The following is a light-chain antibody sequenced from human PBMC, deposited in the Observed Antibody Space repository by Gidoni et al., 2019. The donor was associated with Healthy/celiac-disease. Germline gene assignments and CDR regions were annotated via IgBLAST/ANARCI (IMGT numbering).Light chain of an antibody. V-gene: IGKV1-8*01. J-gene: IGKJ1*01. CDR3: QQYYSYPRT. CDR2: AAT. CDR1: QGISSY. Sequence: AIRMTQSPSSFSASTGDRVTITFRASQGISSYLAWYQQKPGKAPKLLIYAATTLQSGFPSRFSGSGSGTDFTLTISCLQSEDFATYYCQQYYSYPRTFGQGTKVEIK.